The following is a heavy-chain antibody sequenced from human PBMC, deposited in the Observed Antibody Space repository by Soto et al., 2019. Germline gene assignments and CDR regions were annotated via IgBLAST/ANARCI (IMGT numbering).Heavy chain of an antibody. CDR1: GGTFSSYA. CDR2: IIPILGMA. CDR3: ARDDIYRGSYNWFDP. V-gene: IGHV1-69*10. D-gene: IGHD1-26*01. J-gene: IGHJ5*02. Sequence: ASVKVSCKASGGTFSSYAISWVLQAPGQGLEWMGGIIPILGMAKYAQKFQGRVTITADTSTSTAYMELSTLRSEDTVVYYCARDDIYRGSYNWFDPWGQGTMVTVSS.